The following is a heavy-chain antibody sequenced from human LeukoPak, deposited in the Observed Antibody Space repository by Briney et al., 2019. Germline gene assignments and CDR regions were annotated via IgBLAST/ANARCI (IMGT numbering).Heavy chain of an antibody. CDR2: INPNSGGT. D-gene: IGHD1-26*01. CDR1: GYTFTGYY. J-gene: IGHJ4*02. Sequence: GASVKVSCKASGYTFTGYYMHWVRQAPGQGLEWMGWINPNSGGTNYAQKFQGRVTMTRDTSISTAYMELSRLRSDDTAVYYCARSGSYEVGLVDYWSQGTLVTVSS. V-gene: IGHV1-2*02. CDR3: ARSGSYEVGLVDY.